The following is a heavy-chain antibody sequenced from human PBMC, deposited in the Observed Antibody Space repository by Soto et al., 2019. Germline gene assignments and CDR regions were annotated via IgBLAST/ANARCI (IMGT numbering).Heavy chain of an antibody. CDR1: GFTFSSYS. V-gene: IGHV3-21*01. J-gene: IGHJ4*02. Sequence: PGGSLRLSCAASGFTFSSYSMNWVRQAPGKGLEWVSSISSSSSYIYYADSVKGRFTISRDNAKNSLYLQMNSLRAEDTAVYYCARVQITIFGVVLNDYWGQGTLVTVSS. D-gene: IGHD3-3*01. CDR3: ARVQITIFGVVLNDY. CDR2: ISSSSSYI.